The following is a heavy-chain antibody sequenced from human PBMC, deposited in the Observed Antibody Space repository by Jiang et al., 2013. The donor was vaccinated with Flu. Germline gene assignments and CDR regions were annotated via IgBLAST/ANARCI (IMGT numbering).Heavy chain of an antibody. D-gene: IGHD5-18*01. CDR3: ARDTMEKWIQLIFDY. CDR1: GFTFSSYA. Sequence: LLEVWGRAWSSLGGPSRLSCAASGFTFSSYAMHWVRQAPGKGLEWVAVISYDGSNKYYADSVKGRFTISRDNSKNTLYLQMNSLRAEDTAVYYCARDTMEKWIQLIFDYWGQGTLVTVSS. V-gene: IGHV3-30-3*01. CDR2: ISYDGSNK. J-gene: IGHJ4*02.